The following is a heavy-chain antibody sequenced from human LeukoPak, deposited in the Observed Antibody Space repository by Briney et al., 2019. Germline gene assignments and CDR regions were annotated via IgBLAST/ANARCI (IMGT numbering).Heavy chain of an antibody. Sequence: SVKVSCRASGGTFSNYAISWVRQAPGQGLEWMGGIIPIFGTANYAQKFQGRVTITADESTSTAYMELSSLRSGDTAVYYCARVLGVNRPFDYWGQGTLVTVSS. J-gene: IGHJ4*02. D-gene: IGHD3-16*01. V-gene: IGHV1-69*01. CDR3: ARVLGVNRPFDY. CDR1: GGTFSNYA. CDR2: IIPIFGTA.